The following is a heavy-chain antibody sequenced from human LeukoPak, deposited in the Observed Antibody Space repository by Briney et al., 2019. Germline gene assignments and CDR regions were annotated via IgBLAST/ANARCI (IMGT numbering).Heavy chain of an antibody. CDR2: IYSGGST. J-gene: IGHJ6*02. CDR1: GFTVSSNY. CDR3: ARETRARYCSSTSCYYYYGMDV. D-gene: IGHD2-2*01. Sequence: GGSLRLSCAASGFTVSSNYMSWVRQAPGKGLEWVSVIYSGGSTYYADSVKGRFTISRDNSKNTLYLQMNSLRAEDTAVYYCARETRARYCSSTSCYYYYGMDVWGQGTTVTVSS. V-gene: IGHV3-53*01.